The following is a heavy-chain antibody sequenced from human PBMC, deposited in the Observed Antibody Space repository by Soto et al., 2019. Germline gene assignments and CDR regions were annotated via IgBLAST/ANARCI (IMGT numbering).Heavy chain of an antibody. J-gene: IGHJ2*01. CDR1: GLTFSSYA. V-gene: IGHV3-23*01. D-gene: IGHD3-10*01. CDR2: ISGTGST. Sequence: EVQLLESGGGLVQPGGSLRLSCAASGLTFSSYAMSWVRQAPGKGLEWVSGISGTGSTNYADPVKGRFTVSRDNSQSTLFLQMNSPRAEDTAVYYCAKDRKYYGSGYWYFDLWGRGTLVTVSA. CDR3: AKDRKYYGSGYWYFDL.